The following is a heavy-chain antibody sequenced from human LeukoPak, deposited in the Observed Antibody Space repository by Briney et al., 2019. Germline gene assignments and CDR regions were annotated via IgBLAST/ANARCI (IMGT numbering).Heavy chain of an antibody. CDR1: GGSISSYY. CDR2: IYYSGST. J-gene: IGHJ5*02. Sequence: SETLSLTCTVSGGSISSYYWSWIRQPPGKGLEWIGYIYYSGSTNYNPSLKSRVNISVDTSKNQFSLKLSSVTAADTAVYYCARQGGYVEADWFDPWGQGTLVTVSS. CDR3: ARQGGYVEADWFDP. D-gene: IGHD5-12*01. V-gene: IGHV4-59*08.